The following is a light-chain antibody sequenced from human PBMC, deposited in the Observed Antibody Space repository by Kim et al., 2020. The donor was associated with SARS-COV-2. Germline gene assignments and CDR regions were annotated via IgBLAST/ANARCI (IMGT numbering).Light chain of an antibody. CDR3: QQSYTYPRFT. CDR1: QNIRNS. CDR2: ATS. V-gene: IGKV1-39*01. Sequence: DIQMTQSPSSLAASVGDRVTITCRASQNIRNSLNWYQQKPGKAPKLLIYATSSLYSGVPSRFSGGGSGTDFTLTISSLQPEDFATYSCQQSYTYPRFTFGQGTKLEI. J-gene: IGKJ2*01.